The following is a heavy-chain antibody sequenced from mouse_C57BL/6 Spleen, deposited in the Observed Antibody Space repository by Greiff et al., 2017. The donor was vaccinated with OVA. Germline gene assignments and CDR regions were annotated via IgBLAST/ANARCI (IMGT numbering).Heavy chain of an antibody. Sequence: QVQLQQPGAELVKPGASVKLSCKASGYTFTSYWMHWVKQRPGQGLEWIGMIHPNSGSTNYNEQFKSKATLTVDQSSSTAYMQLSSLTYEDAAVYYGARGDYYVRAGFAYWGQGTLVTVSA. CDR3: ARGDYYVRAGFAY. V-gene: IGHV1-64*01. CDR1: GYTFTSYW. J-gene: IGHJ3*01. CDR2: IHPNSGST. D-gene: IGHD1-1*01.